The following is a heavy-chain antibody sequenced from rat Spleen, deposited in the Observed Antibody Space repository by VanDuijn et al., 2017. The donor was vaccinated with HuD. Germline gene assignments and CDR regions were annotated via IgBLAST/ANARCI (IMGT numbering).Heavy chain of an antibody. CDR1: GFTLSDHY. J-gene: IGHJ2*01. D-gene: IGHD1-11*01. CDR2: ISTGGGNT. Sequence: EVQLVESDGGLVQPGRSLKLSCAASGFTLSDHYMAWVRQAPTKGLEWVATISTGGGNTYYRDSVKGRFTISRDNAKSTLYLQMDSLRSEDTATYYCARLNYGGYSELPDYWGQGVMVTVSS. V-gene: IGHV5-25*01. CDR3: ARLNYGGYSELPDY.